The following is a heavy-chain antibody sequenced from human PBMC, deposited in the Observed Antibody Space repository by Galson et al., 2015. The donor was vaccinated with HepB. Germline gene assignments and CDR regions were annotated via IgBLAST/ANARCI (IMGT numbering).Heavy chain of an antibody. CDR3: ARDQVAAAGPSHPPDY. J-gene: IGHJ4*02. V-gene: IGHV3-21*01. CDR1: GFTFSSYS. D-gene: IGHD6-13*01. CDR2: ISSSSSYI. Sequence: SLRLSCAASGFTFSSYSMNWVRQAPGKGLEWVSSISSSSSYIYYADSVKGRFTISRDNAKNSLYLQMNSLRAEDTAVYYCARDQVAAAGPSHPPDYWGQGTLVTVSS.